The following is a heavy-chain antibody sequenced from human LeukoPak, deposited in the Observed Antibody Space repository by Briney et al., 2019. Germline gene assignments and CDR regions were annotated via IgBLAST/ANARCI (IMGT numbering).Heavy chain of an antibody. J-gene: IGHJ5*02. CDR1: GGSISSYY. Sequence: SETLSLTCTVSGGSISSYYWSWIRQPPGKGLEWIGYIYTSGSTNYNPSLKSRVTISADTSKNQFSLKLSSVTAADTAVYYCARHEYLARFDPWGQGTLVTVSS. CDR3: ARHEYLARFDP. CDR2: IYTSGST. D-gene: IGHD6-6*01. V-gene: IGHV4-4*09.